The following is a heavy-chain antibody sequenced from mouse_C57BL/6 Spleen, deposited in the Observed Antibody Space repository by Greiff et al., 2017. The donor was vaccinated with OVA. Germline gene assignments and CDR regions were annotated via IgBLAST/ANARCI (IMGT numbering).Heavy chain of an antibody. CDR2: IDPETGGT. CDR1: GYTFTDYE. V-gene: IGHV1-15*01. CDR3: AREAQAPYFDY. D-gene: IGHD3-2*02. Sequence: VQLQQSGAELVRPGASVTLSCKASGYTFTDYEMHWVKQTPVHGLEWIGAIDPETGGTAYNQKFKDKATLTADKSSSTAYMQLSSLTSEDSAVYYCAREAQAPYFDYWGQGTTLTVSS. J-gene: IGHJ2*01.